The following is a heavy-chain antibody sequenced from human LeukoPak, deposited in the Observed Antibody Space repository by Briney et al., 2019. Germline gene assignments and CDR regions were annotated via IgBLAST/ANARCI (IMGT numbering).Heavy chain of an antibody. V-gene: IGHV3-7*01. CDR2: IKEDGGEE. J-gene: IGHJ4*02. CDR3: ATMIFGGGFDY. Sequence: GGSLRLSCVASGFTFSSYWMSWVRQAPGKGLVWVANIKEDGGEENYVDSVKGRLTISRDNAKKSLYLHMNSLRAEDTALYYCATMIFGGGFDYWGQGTLVTVSS. D-gene: IGHD3/OR15-3a*01. CDR1: GFTFSSYW.